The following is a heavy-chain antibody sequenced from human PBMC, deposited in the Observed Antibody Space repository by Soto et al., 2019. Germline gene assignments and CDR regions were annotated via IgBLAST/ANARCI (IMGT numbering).Heavy chain of an antibody. J-gene: IGHJ4*02. V-gene: IGHV3-33*01. CDR1: GFTFSSYG. CDR2: IWYDGSNK. Sequence: GGSLRLSCAASGFTFSSYGMHWVRQAPGKGLEWVAVIWYDGSNKYYADSVKGRFTISRDNSKNTLYLQMNSLRAEDTAVYYCARDPRIAAALFDYWGQGTLVTVSS. CDR3: ARDPRIAAALFDY. D-gene: IGHD6-13*01.